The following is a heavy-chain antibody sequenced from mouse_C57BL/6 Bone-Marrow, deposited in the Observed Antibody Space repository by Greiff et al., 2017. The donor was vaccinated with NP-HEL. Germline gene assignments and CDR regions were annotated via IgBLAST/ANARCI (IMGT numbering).Heavy chain of an antibody. CDR1: GYTFTSYW. CDR3: AIYYGNYEDYAMDY. D-gene: IGHD2-1*01. Sequence: QVQLKQPGAELVKPGASVKVSCKASGYTFTSYWLHWVKQRPGQGLEWIGRIHPSDSDTNYNQKFKGKATLTVDKSSSTAYMQLSSLTSEDSAVYYCAIYYGNYEDYAMDYWGQGTSVTVSS. J-gene: IGHJ4*01. V-gene: IGHV1-74*01. CDR2: IHPSDSDT.